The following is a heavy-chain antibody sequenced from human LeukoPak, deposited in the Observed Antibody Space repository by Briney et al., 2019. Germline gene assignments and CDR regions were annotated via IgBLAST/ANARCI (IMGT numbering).Heavy chain of an antibody. CDR1: GGSINSYY. V-gene: IGHV4-59*01. J-gene: IGHJ4*02. CDR2: IYYSGST. Sequence: SETLSLTCTVSGGSINSYYWSWIRQPPGKELEWIGYIYYSGSTNYNPSLQSRVTMSVDTSKNQFSLQLSSVTAADTAVYYCARAPLNYSMYYWGQGTLVTVSA. D-gene: IGHD2-15*01. CDR3: ARAPLNYSMYY.